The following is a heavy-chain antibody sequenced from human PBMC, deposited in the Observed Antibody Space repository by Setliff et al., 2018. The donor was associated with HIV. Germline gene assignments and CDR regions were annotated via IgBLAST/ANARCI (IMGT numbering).Heavy chain of an antibody. D-gene: IGHD3-9*01. Sequence: GGSLRLSCAASGFTFSSYAMSWVRQAPGKGLEWVSAISGSGGSIYYADSVKGRFTISRDNAKNSLYLQMNSLRAEDTAVYYCARRILTGYFISDYWGQGTLVTVSS. CDR2: ISGSGGSI. J-gene: IGHJ4*02. CDR1: GFTFSSYA. CDR3: ARRILTGYFISDY. V-gene: IGHV3-23*01.